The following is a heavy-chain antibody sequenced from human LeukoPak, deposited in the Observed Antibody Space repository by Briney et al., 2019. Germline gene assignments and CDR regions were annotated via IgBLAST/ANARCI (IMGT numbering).Heavy chain of an antibody. V-gene: IGHV1-2*02. CDR3: ARGLMGTGGDY. Sequence: ASVKVSCKASGYTFTGYYMHWVRQAPGQGLEWMGWINPNRGDTNYAQKFQGRVTMTTDTSISTAYMELSGLISDDTAVYFCARGLMGTGGDYWGQGTLVTVSS. D-gene: IGHD2-8*01. CDR2: INPNRGDT. CDR1: GYTFTGYY. J-gene: IGHJ4*02.